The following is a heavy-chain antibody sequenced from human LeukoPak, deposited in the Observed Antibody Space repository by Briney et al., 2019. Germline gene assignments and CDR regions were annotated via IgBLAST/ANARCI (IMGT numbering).Heavy chain of an antibody. CDR2: IFYS. Sequence: PSETLSLTCTVSGGSISASSYYWGWVRQPPGKGLEWIGNIFYSPSLKSRVTISLDTSRSQFSLKLNSVTAADTAVYYCAKSNGYGLVDIWGQGTMVTVSS. CDR1: GGSISASSYY. V-gene: IGHV4-39*07. J-gene: IGHJ3*02. D-gene: IGHD3-10*01. CDR3: AKSNGYGLVDI.